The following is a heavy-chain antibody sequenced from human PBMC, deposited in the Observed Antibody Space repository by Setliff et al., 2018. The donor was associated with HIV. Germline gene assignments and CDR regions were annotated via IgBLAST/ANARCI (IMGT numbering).Heavy chain of an antibody. J-gene: IGHJ4*02. CDR3: ARGPATGDYSYYFDY. CDR2: IRNKANGGTT. V-gene: IGHV3-72*01. Sequence: GGSLRLSCAASGFTFSSYAMSWVRQAPGKGLEWVARIRNKANGGTTEYVASVKGRFTISRDDSENSLYLQMNSLKTEDTAVYYCARGPATGDYSYYFDYWGQGTLVTVSS. CDR1: GFTFSSYA. D-gene: IGHD4-17*01.